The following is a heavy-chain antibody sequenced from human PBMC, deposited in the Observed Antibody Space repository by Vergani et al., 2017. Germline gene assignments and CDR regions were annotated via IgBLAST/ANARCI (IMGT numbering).Heavy chain of an antibody. CDR1: GFTFSSYW. J-gene: IGHJ6*03. CDR2: IKQDGSEK. V-gene: IGHV3-7*01. CDR3: SRVSDSYGFYYYYYMDV. Sequence: EVQLVESGGGLVQPGGSLRLSCEASGFTFSSYWMSWVRQAPGKGLEWVANIKQDGSEKYYVDSVKGRFPISRDNSKNSLYLQMNSLRAEDTAVYYCSRVSDSYGFYYYYYMDVWGKGTTVTVSS. D-gene: IGHD5-18*01.